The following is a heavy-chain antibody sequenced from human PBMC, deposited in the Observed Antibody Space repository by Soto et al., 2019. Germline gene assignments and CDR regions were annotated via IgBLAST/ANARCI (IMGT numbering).Heavy chain of an antibody. CDR3: ASSDRSGFGFDY. J-gene: IGHJ4*02. V-gene: IGHV4-30-2*01. CDR2: IYHSGST. CDR1: GGSISRGGYS. D-gene: IGHD3-22*01. Sequence: PSETLSLTCAVSGGSISRGGYSWSWIRQPPGKGLEWIGYIYHSGSTYYNPSLKSRVTISVDRSKNQFSLQLNSVTPEDTALYYCASSDRSGFGFDYWGQGTLVTVSS.